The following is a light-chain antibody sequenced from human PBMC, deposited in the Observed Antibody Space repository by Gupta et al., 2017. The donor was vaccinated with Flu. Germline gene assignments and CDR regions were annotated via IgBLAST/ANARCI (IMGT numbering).Light chain of an antibody. CDR3: QQYNNGPPWT. Sequence: EVVMTQSPATLSVSPGERATLSCRASQSVSTNLAWYQHKPGQAPRLLIYDASTRATGIPARFSGSGSGTEFTLTLSSLQSEDFAIYYCQQYNNGPPWTFGQGTKVEI. CDR2: DAS. V-gene: IGKV3-15*01. CDR1: QSVSTN. J-gene: IGKJ1*01.